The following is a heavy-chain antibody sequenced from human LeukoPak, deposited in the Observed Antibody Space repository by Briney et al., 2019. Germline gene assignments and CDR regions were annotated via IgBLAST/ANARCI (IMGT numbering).Heavy chain of an antibody. J-gene: IGHJ4*02. D-gene: IGHD2-15*01. CDR3: AREGRMEAAVFDY. Sequence: SVKVSCKASGYTFTSYGISWVRQAPGQGLEWMGGIIPIFGTANYAQKFQGRVTITADESTSTAYMELSSLRSEDTAVYYCAREGRMEAAVFDYWGQGTLVTVSS. CDR1: GYTFTSYG. CDR2: IIPIFGTA. V-gene: IGHV1-69*13.